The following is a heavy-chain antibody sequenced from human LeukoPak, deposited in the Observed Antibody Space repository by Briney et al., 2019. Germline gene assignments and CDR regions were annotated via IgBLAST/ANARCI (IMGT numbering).Heavy chain of an antibody. CDR3: AKLDGSYFFDY. D-gene: IGHD1-26*01. CDR1: GFTFSSYA. CDR2: ISYDGSNK. V-gene: IGHV3-30*04. Sequence: GRSLRLSCAASGFTFSSYAMHWVRQAPGKGLEWVAVISYDGSNKYYADSVKGRFTISRDNSKNTLYLQMNSLRAEDTAVYYCAKLDGSYFFDYWGQGTLVTVSS. J-gene: IGHJ4*02.